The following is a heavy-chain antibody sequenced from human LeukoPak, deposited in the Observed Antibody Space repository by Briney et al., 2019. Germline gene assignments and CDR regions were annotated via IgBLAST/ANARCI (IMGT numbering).Heavy chain of an antibody. CDR1: GFTFSNYE. J-gene: IGHJ4*02. Sequence: GGSLRLSCAASGFTFSNYEMNWVRQAPGKGLEWVSHITSSARSISYADSVMGRFTISRDNVKNSLYLQMNSLRAEDTALYYCARVRGTWGDFNWWGQRTLVTVSA. CDR3: ARVRGTWGDFNW. CDR2: ITSSARSI. V-gene: IGHV3-48*03. D-gene: IGHD7-27*01.